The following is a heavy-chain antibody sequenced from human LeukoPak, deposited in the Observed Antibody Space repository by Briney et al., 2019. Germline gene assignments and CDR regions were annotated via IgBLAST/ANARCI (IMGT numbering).Heavy chain of an antibody. CDR1: GGSFTIYS. V-gene: IGHV4-34*01. CDR3: ARGGYYGSGNDFRFDP. D-gene: IGHD3-10*01. CDR2: ISPSGNT. Sequence: SETLSLTCAVYGGSFTIYSWTWIRQPPGKSLEWVGEISPSGNTQYNPSLKSRVTISVETSKNQFSLKLKSVTAANTAVYYCARGGYYGSGNDFRFDPWGQGTLVTVSS. J-gene: IGHJ5*02.